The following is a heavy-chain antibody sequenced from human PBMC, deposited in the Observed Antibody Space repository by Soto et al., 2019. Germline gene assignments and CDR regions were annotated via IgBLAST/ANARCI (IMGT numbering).Heavy chain of an antibody. D-gene: IGHD3-22*01. J-gene: IGHJ4*02. CDR3: ASVLSSSGYYV. CDR1: GYTFITSY. CDR2: SHPTLGRA. V-gene: IGHV1-46*01. Sequence: QVQMVQSGAEVKRPGSSVKISCRASGYTFITSYIHWVRQAPGQGLEWVGRSHPTLGRAMFGQKFQGRVTLTSDTSTSTRYIELSSLTSDDTAMYFGASVLSSSGYYVWGRGTLVTVSS.